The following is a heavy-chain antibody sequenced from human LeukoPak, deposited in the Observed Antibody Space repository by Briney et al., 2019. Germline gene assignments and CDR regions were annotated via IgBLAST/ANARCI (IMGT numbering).Heavy chain of an antibody. V-gene: IGHV3-30*03. CDR3: ARVFSASYYDSSGYLYY. Sequence: GGSLRLSCAASGFTFSSYGMSWVRQAPGKGLEWVAVISYDGNNKYYADSVKGRFTISRDNSKNTLYLQMNSLRAEDTAVYYCARVFSASYYDSSGYLYYWGQGTLVTVSS. CDR1: GFTFSSYG. CDR2: ISYDGNNK. D-gene: IGHD3-22*01. J-gene: IGHJ4*02.